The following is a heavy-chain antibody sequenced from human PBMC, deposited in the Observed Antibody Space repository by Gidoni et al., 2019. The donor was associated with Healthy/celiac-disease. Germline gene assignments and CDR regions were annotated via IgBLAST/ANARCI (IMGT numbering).Heavy chain of an antibody. CDR1: GYTLTELS. Sequence: QVQLVQSGAEVKKPGASVKVSCKVSGYTLTELSMHWVRQAPGKGLEWMGGFDPEDGETIYAQKFQGRVTMTEDTSTDTVYMELSSLRSEDTAVYYCATLGRYVWGSYRSGLIPYYFDYWGQGTLVTVSS. D-gene: IGHD3-16*02. J-gene: IGHJ4*02. CDR3: ATLGRYVWGSYRSGLIPYYFDY. V-gene: IGHV1-24*01. CDR2: FDPEDGET.